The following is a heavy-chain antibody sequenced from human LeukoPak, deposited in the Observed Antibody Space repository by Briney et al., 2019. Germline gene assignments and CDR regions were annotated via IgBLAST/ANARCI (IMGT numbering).Heavy chain of an antibody. D-gene: IGHD3-22*01. CDR1: GFTFSSYS. CDR2: ISSSRSYI. CDR3: ARDGKYYYDSSGYYYDWILDY. Sequence: GGSLRLSCAASGFTFSSYSMNWVRQAPGKGLEWDSSISSSRSYIYYADSVKGRFTISRDNAKNSLYLQMNSLRAEDTAVYYCARDGKYYYDSSGYYYDWILDYWGQGTLVTVSS. J-gene: IGHJ4*02. V-gene: IGHV3-21*01.